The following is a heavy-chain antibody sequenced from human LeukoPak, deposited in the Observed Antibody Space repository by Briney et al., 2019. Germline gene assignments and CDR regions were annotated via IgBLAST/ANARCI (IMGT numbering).Heavy chain of an antibody. V-gene: IGHV3-33*01. D-gene: IGHD6-19*01. CDR1: GFTFSSYG. J-gene: IGHJ5*02. CDR2: IWYDGSNK. CDR3: ARAEQYQNWFDP. Sequence: SGGSLRLSCAASGFTFSSYGMHWIRQAPGKGLEWVAVIWYDGSNKYYADSVKGRFTISRDNSKNTLYLQMNSLRAEDTAVYYCARAEQYQNWFDPWGQGTLVTVSS.